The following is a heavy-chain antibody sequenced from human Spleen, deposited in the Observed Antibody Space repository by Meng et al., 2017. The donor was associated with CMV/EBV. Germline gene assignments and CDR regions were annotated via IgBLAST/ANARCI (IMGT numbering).Heavy chain of an antibody. CDR2: INPAGGRT. CDR1: GYTFTSYY. V-gene: IGHV1-46*01. J-gene: IGHJ6*02. CDR3: ARGGSIGYYHGMDV. D-gene: IGHD2/OR15-2a*01. Sequence: ASVKVSCKTSGYTFTSYYIHWVRQAPGQGLEWMGVINPAGGRTSYAQKFQGRVTMTTDTSTSTAYMELRSLRSDDTAVYYCARGGSIGYYHGMDVWGQGTTVPSP.